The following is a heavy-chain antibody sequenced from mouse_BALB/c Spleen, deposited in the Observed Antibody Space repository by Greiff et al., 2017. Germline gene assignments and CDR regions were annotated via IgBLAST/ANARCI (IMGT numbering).Heavy chain of an antibody. CDR1: GFSLTSYG. CDR2: IWAGGST. J-gene: IGHJ4*01. V-gene: IGHV2-9*02. D-gene: IGHD2-1*01. Sequence: VNVVESGPGLVAPSQSLSITCTVSGFSLTSYGVHWVRQPPGKGLEWLGVIWAGGSTNYNSALMSRLSISKDNSKSQVFLKMNSLQTDDTAMYYCARSYYGNYDAMDYWGQGTSVTVSS. CDR3: ARSYYGNYDAMDY.